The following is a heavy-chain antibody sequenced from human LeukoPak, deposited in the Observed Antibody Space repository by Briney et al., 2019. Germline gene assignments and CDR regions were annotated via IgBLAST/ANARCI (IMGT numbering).Heavy chain of an antibody. CDR3: TTINWGAFDM. Sequence: PGGSLRLSCAASGFTFSSYWMTWVRQAPGKGLEWVAVISYDGSNKYYADSVKGRFTISRDNSKSTLYLELNSLRAGDTAVYYCTTINWGAFDMWGQGTMVTVSS. D-gene: IGHD7-27*01. J-gene: IGHJ3*02. CDR1: GFTFSSYW. CDR2: ISYDGSNK. V-gene: IGHV3-30-3*01.